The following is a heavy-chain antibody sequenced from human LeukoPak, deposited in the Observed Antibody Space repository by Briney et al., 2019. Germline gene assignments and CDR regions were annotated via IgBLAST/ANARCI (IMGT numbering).Heavy chain of an antibody. CDR1: GFTFSSSW. CDR3: AKRGVVIRVILVGFHKEAYYFDS. V-gene: IGHV3-23*01. J-gene: IGHJ4*02. CDR2: ISGSGGST. D-gene: IGHD3-22*01. Sequence: GGSLRLSCAASGFTFSSSWMNWVRQAPGKGLEWVAGISGSGGSTNYADSVKGRFTISRDNRKNTLYLQMNSLRAEDTAVYFCAKRGVVIRVILVGFHKEAYYFDSWGQGALVTVSS.